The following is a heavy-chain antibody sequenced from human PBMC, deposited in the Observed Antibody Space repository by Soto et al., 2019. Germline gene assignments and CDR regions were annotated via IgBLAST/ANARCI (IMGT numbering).Heavy chain of an antibody. Sequence: QVQLVQSGAEVKTPGYSVKVSCKASGGTFSSYAISWVRQAHGQGLEWMGGIIPIFGTANYAQKFQGRVTFTADESTSTADMELSSLRSEDTAVYYCARWRKGWIQLSHWFDPWGQGTLVTVSS. V-gene: IGHV1-69*01. J-gene: IGHJ5*02. CDR3: ARWRKGWIQLSHWFDP. CDR1: GGTFSSYA. CDR2: IIPIFGTA. D-gene: IGHD5-18*01.